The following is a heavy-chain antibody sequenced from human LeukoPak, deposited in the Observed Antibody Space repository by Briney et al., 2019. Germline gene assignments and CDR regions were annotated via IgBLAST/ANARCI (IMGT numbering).Heavy chain of an antibody. Sequence: GGSLRLSCAASGFTFSSYWMSWVRQAPGKGLEWVANIKQDGSEKYYVDSVKGRFTISRDNAKNSLYLQMHSLRAEDTAVYYCARVPGYCSGGSCYNPNWFDPWGQGTLVTVSS. CDR1: GFTFSSYW. V-gene: IGHV3-7*03. CDR2: IKQDGSEK. D-gene: IGHD2-15*01. CDR3: ARVPGYCSGGSCYNPNWFDP. J-gene: IGHJ5*02.